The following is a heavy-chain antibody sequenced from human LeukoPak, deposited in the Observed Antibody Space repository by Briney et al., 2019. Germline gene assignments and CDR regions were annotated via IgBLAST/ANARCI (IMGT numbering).Heavy chain of an antibody. V-gene: IGHV3-33*01. J-gene: IGHJ6*02. CDR3: ARATCGGDCYSFYYYGMDV. Sequence: GGSLRLSCAASGFTFSSYGMHWVRQAPGKGLEWVAVIWYDGSNKYYADSVKGRFTISRDNSKNTLYLQMNSLRAEDTAVYYCARATCGGDCYSFYYYGMDVWGQGTTVTVSS. D-gene: IGHD2-21*02. CDR1: GFTFSSYG. CDR2: IWYDGSNK.